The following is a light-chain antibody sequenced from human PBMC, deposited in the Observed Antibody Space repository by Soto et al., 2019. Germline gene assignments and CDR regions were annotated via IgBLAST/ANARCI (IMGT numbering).Light chain of an antibody. V-gene: IGKV4-1*01. J-gene: IGKJ2*01. CDR1: QSVLYSSNNKNY. Sequence: DIVMTQSPDSLAVSLGERATINCKSSQSVLYSSNNKNYLAWYQQKPGQPPKLLIYWASMRDSGVPDRFSGSGSGTDFTLTISSLQAEDVAVYYCQHYYTTPYTFGQGSKLEMK. CDR2: WAS. CDR3: QHYYTTPYT.